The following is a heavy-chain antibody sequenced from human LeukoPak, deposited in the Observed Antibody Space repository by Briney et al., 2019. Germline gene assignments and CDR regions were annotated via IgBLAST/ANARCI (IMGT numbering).Heavy chain of an antibody. V-gene: IGHV3-7*05. D-gene: IGHD6-19*01. CDR3: ARSYSSAFDY. CDR1: GFTLSTYW. CDR2: VKPDGSEK. J-gene: IGHJ4*02. Sequence: GGSLRLSCAASGFTLSTYWMTWVRQAPRKGLEWVAAVKPDGSEKYYVDSVKGRFTISRDNAKNSLYLQMNSLRAEDTAVYYCARSYSSAFDYWGQGTLVTVSS.